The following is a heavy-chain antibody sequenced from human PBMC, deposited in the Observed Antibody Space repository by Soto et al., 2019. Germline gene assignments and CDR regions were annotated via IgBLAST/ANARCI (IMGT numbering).Heavy chain of an antibody. CDR2: STGSGTTT. Sequence: EVQLLESGGGLVQPGGSLRLSCAASGFTFNSYAMSWVRQPPGKGLEWVSVSTGSGTTTYYADSVKGRFIISRDNSQKTLYLQMNGLMAEDTAIYYCAKKGSPSGEHRNWYFDLWGLGTLVTVSS. CDR3: AKKGSPSGEHRNWYFDL. V-gene: IGHV3-23*01. D-gene: IGHD1-26*01. CDR1: GFTFNSYA. J-gene: IGHJ2*01.